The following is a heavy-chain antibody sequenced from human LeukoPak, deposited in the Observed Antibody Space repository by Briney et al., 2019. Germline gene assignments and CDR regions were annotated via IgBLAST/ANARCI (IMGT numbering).Heavy chain of an antibody. CDR1: GDSVSSNSAA. J-gene: IGHJ6*02. CDR3: ARVRQHRTRYFDHSSYHGMAV. D-gene: IGHD3-9*01. V-gene: IGHV6-1*01. Sequence: SQTLSLTCAISGDSVSSNSAAWNWIRQSPSRGLEWLGRTYYRSKWYNDDAVSVKSRITINPDTSKNQVALHLNSVTPEHTAVHSCARVRQHRTRYFDHSSYHGMAVWRQGTTVTVSS. CDR2: TYYRSKWYN.